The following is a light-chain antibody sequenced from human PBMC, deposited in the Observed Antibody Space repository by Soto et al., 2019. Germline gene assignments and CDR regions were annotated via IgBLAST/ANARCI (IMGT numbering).Light chain of an antibody. V-gene: IGKV3-15*01. Sequence: EIVMTQSPATLSVSPGERATLSCRASQSVSSNLAWYQQKPGQAPRLLIYGASTRATGIPARFSGSGSGTEFTLTISSLQSEDFAVYYCQQYNNWLSTFGGGTKVGIK. CDR3: QQYNNWLST. CDR1: QSVSSN. J-gene: IGKJ4*01. CDR2: GAS.